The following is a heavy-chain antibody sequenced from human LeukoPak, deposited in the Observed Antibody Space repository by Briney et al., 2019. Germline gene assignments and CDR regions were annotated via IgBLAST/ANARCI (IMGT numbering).Heavy chain of an antibody. Sequence: AGFLRLSCAASGFTFSDYYMSWIRQAPGKGMEWDSYISSSGSTIYYAGSVKGRFTISRDNAKKSLYLQMNSLIAEDTAVYYCARAFATVPAPYGMDVWGQGTTVTVSS. CDR1: GFTFSDYY. CDR2: ISSSGSTI. D-gene: IGHD4-17*01. V-gene: IGHV3-11*04. J-gene: IGHJ6*02. CDR3: ARAFATVPAPYGMDV.